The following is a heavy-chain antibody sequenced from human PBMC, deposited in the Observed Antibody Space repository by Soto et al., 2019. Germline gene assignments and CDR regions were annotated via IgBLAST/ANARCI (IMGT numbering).Heavy chain of an antibody. Sequence: QVQLVESGGDVVQPGRSLRLSCTVSGFTFSTYVMHWLRWAPVKGLEWVAVISKDETIRFYADSVKGRFTTSRDNSKNTLYRQMNSLRAEDTAVYYCAREDESSGYSGSFQHWGQGTLVTVSS. J-gene: IGHJ1*01. D-gene: IGHD3-22*01. V-gene: IGHV3-30-3*01. CDR2: ISKDETIR. CDR1: GFTFSTYV. CDR3: AREDESSGYSGSFQH.